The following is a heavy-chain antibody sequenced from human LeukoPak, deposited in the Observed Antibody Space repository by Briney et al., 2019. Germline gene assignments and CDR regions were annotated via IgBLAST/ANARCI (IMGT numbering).Heavy chain of an antibody. V-gene: IGHV1-18*01. CDR3: ARDQGRYYGSGSYYNDY. CDR2: ISAYNGNT. CDR1: GYTFTSYG. Sequence: ASVKVSCKASGYTFTSYGISWVRQAPGQGLEWMEWISAYNGNTNYALKLQGRVTMTTDTSTSTAYMELRSLRSDDTAVYYCARDQGRYYGSGSYYNDYWGQGTLVTVSS. J-gene: IGHJ4*02. D-gene: IGHD3-10*01.